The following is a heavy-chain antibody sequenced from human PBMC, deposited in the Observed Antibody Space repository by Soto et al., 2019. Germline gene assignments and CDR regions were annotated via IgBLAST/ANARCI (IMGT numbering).Heavy chain of an antibody. CDR3: ARIKHYDSSGYYSSYYYYGMDV. CDR1: GYTFTSYY. V-gene: IGHV1-46*01. CDR2: INPSGGST. J-gene: IGHJ6*02. Sequence: ASVKVSCKASGYTFTSYYMHWVRQAPGQGLEWMGIINPSGGSTSYAQKFQGRVTMTRDTSTSTVYMELSSLRSEDTAVYYCARIKHYDSSGYYSSYYYYGMDVWGQGTTVTV. D-gene: IGHD3-22*01.